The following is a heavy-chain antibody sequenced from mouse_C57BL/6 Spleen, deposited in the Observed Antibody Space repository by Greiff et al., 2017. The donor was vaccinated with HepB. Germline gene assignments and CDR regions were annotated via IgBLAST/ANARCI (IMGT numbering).Heavy chain of an antibody. CDR3: ARYHYYGSLFDY. V-gene: IGHV7-3*01. J-gene: IGHJ2*01. CDR1: GFTFTDYY. CDR2: IRNKANGYTT. Sequence: EVKVVESGGGLVQPGGSLSLSCAASGFTFTDYYMSWVRQPPGKALEWLGFIRNKANGYTTEYSASVKGRFTISRDNSQSILYLQMNALRAEDSATYYCARYHYYGSLFDYWGQGTTLTVSS. D-gene: IGHD1-1*01.